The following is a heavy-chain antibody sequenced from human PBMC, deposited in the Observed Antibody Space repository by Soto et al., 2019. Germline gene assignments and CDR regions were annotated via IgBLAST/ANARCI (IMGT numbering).Heavy chain of an antibody. CDR3: ARDDIVVVPAAIRSGARMDF. CDR1: GFTLLNDY. Sequence: ASVKVSCKASGFTLLNDYIHWVRQAPRQGLEWMGMINPSTGATRYSQQFRGRVTVTWDTSTSTAYMELSSLRSEDTAVYYCARDDIVVVPAAIRSGARMDFWGQGTLVTVSS. V-gene: IGHV1-46*01. D-gene: IGHD2-2*02. J-gene: IGHJ4*02. CDR2: INPSTGAT.